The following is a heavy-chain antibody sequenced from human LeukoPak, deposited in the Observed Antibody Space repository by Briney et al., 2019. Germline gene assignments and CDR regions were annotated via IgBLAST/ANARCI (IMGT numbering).Heavy chain of an antibody. CDR2: ISPDSRTI. D-gene: IGHD3-3*01. J-gene: IGHJ5*01. Sequence: GGSLRLSCAASGFTFSSYAMNWVRQAPGKGLEWVSYISPDSRTIYYADSVKGRFTISRDNAKNSLYLQMNSLRAEDTAVYYCTRDPEWGVWFDSWGQGTLVTGSS. CDR1: GFTFSSYA. CDR3: TRDPEWGVWFDS. V-gene: IGHV3-48*01.